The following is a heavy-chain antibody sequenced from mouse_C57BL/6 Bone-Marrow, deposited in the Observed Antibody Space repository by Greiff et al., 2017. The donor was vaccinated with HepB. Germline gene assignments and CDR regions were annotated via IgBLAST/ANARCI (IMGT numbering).Heavy chain of an antibody. V-gene: IGHV1-18*01. Sequence: VQLQQSGPELVKPGASVKIPCKASGYTFTDYNMDWVKQSHGKSLEWIGDINPNNGGTIYNQKFKGKATLTVDKSSSTAYMELRSLTSEDTAVYYCARWGIYYDYDAYAMDYWGQGTSVTVSS. CDR3: ARWGIYYDYDAYAMDY. CDR1: GYTFTDYN. J-gene: IGHJ4*01. D-gene: IGHD2-4*01. CDR2: INPNNGGT.